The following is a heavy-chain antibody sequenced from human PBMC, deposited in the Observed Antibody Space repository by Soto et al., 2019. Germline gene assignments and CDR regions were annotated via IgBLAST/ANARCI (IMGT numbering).Heavy chain of an antibody. D-gene: IGHD6-13*01. CDR1: GDSMNNFY. CDR3: AKYRRTAAEGYTLDY. V-gene: IGHV4-59*01. Sequence: SETLSLTCTVSGDSMNNFYWSWIRQPPGKTLEWIGNIFYTGSTTYNPSLESRITMSVDTSKNQFSLRLSSVSAADTAVYFCAKYRRTAAEGYTLDYWGRGTLVTVSS. J-gene: IGHJ4*02. CDR2: IFYTGST.